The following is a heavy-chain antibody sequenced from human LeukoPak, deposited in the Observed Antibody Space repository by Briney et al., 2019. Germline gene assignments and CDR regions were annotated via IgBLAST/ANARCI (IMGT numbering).Heavy chain of an antibody. D-gene: IGHD6-13*01. CDR3: ARVLDSSSWKEENWFDP. J-gene: IGHJ5*02. V-gene: IGHV4-34*01. CDR1: GGSFSGYY. CDR2: INHSGST. Sequence: SETLSLTCAVYGGSFSGYYWSWIRQPPGKGLEWIGEINHSGSTNYNPSLKSRVTISVDTSKNQFSLKLSSVTAADTAVYYCARVLDSSSWKEENWFDPWGQGTLVTVSS.